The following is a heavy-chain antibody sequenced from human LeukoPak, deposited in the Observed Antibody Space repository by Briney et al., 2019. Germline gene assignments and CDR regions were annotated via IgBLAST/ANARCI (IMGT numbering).Heavy chain of an antibody. CDR1: GFTFSSYA. J-gene: IGHJ3*02. CDR3: ARGDSGYDSPDAFDI. V-gene: IGHV3-23*01. CDR2: ISGNGGST. D-gene: IGHD5-12*01. Sequence: PGGSLRLSCAASGFTFSSYAMSWVRQAPGKGLEWVSAISGNGGSTYYADSVKGRFTISRDNSKNTLYLQMNSLKTEDTAVYYCARGDSGYDSPDAFDIWGQGTMVTVSS.